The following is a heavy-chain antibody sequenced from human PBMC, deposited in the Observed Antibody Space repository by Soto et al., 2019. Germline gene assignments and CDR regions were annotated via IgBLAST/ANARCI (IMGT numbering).Heavy chain of an antibody. CDR2: IYYSGST. Sequence: QVQLQESGPGLVKPSQTLSLTCTVSGGSISSGGYYWSWIRQHPGKGLEWIGYIYYSGSTYYNPSLQSRVTISVDTSKNQFSLKLISVTPASTAVYYCARDSYGTFDYWGQGTLVTVFS. CDR1: GGSISSGGYY. CDR3: ARDSYGTFDY. J-gene: IGHJ4*02. D-gene: IGHD5-18*01. V-gene: IGHV4-31*03.